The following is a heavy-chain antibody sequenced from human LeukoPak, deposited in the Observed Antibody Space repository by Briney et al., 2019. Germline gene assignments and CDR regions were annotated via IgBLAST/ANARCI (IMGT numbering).Heavy chain of an antibody. J-gene: IGHJ3*02. V-gene: IGHV4-4*09. CDR1: GGSLSSYY. Sequence: SETLSLTCTVSGGSLSSYYWTWFRLPPGKRLEWIGYINSGGSTSFNPSLESRVTMSADTSRNQFSLKVTTVTAADTAIYSCARGKMPTVGAWAFDIWGQGKMVTVSS. D-gene: IGHD5-24*01. CDR2: INSGGST. CDR3: ARGKMPTVGAWAFDI.